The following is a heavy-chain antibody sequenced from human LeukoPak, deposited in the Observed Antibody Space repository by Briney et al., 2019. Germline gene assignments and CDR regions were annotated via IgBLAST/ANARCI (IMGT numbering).Heavy chain of an antibody. D-gene: IGHD4-17*01. CDR2: INHSGST. V-gene: IGHV4-34*01. CDR3: ARALTTVTRRYGMDV. Sequence: SETLSLTCAVYGGSFSGYYWSWIRQPPGKGLEWIGEINHSGSTNYNPSLKSRVTISVDTSKNQFSLKLSSVTAADTGVYYFARALTTVTRRYGMDVWGQGTTVTVSS. CDR1: GGSFSGYY. J-gene: IGHJ6*02.